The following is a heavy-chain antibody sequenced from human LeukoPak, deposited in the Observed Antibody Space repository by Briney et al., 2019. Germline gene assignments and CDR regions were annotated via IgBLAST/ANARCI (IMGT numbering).Heavy chain of an antibody. V-gene: IGHV3-48*03. D-gene: IGHD4-17*01. CDR3: ARDYGDYLY. CDR2: ISSSGSTI. CDR1: GFTFSSYE. J-gene: IGHJ4*02. Sequence: AGGSLRLSCAASGFTFSSYEMNWARQAPGKGLEWVSYISSSGSTIYYADSVKGRFTISRDNAKNSLYLQMNSLRAEDTAVYYCARDYGDYLYWGQGTLVTVSS.